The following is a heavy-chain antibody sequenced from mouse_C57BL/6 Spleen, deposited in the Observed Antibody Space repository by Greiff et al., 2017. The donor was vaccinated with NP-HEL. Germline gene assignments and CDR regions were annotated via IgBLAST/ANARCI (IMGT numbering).Heavy chain of an antibody. V-gene: IGHV5-6*01. J-gene: IGHJ4*01. D-gene: IGHD2-5*01. CDR3: ARGGIVTTRAYAMDY. Sequence: EVQLVESGGDLVKPGGSLKLSCAASGFTFSSYGMSWVRQTPDKRLEWVATISSGGSYTYYPDSVKGRFTISRDNAKNTLYLQMSSLKSEDTAMYYCARGGIVTTRAYAMDYWGQGTSVTVSS. CDR2: ISSGGSYT. CDR1: GFTFSSYG.